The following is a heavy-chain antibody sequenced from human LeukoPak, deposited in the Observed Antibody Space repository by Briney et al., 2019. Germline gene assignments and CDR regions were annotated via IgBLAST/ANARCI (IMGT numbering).Heavy chain of an antibody. CDR1: GGTFSSYA. CDR3: ARARGSLTRTTRYAFDI. D-gene: IGHD2-2*01. Sequence: SVKVSCKASGGTFSSYAISWVRQAPGQGLEWMGGIIPIFGTANYAQKFQGRVTITTDESTSTAYTELSSLRSDDTAVYYCARARGSLTRTTRYAFDIWGQGTMVTVSS. CDR2: IIPIFGTA. J-gene: IGHJ3*02. V-gene: IGHV1-69*05.